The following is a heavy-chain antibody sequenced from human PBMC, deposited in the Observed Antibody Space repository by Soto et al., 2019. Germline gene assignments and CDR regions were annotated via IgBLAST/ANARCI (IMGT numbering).Heavy chain of an antibody. CDR2: MNPNSGNT. CDR3: AGEMVGTTEIDF. J-gene: IGHJ4*01. D-gene: IGHD1-26*01. CDR1: GYTFTGYD. Sequence: QAQLVQSGAEVHKPGASVKVSCKASGYTFTGYDINWVRQATGQGLEWLGWMNPNSGNTGYAQNFQGGVTMNPDNSLNTSYMVLNSPRDDDTSVYYWAGEMVGTTEIDFWGHGTLVTVSS. V-gene: IGHV1-8*01.